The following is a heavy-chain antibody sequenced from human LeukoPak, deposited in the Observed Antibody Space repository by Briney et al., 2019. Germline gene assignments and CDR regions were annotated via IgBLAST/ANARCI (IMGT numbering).Heavy chain of an antibody. CDR3: ARDSFQSGYSYGYERD. V-gene: IGHV3-21*01. D-gene: IGHD5-18*01. J-gene: IGHJ4*02. CDR1: GFTFSSYS. Sequence: PGGSLRLSCAASGFTFSSYSMNWVRQAPGKGLEWVSSISSSSSYIYYADSVKGRFTISRDNAKNSLYLQMNSLRAEDTAVYYCARDSFQSGYSYGYERDWGQGTLVTVSS. CDR2: ISSSSSYI.